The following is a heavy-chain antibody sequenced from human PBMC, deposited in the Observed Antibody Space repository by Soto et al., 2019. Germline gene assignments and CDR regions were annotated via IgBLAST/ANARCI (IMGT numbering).Heavy chain of an antibody. Sequence: QVQLVESGGGLVKPGGSLRLSCAASGFTFSDYYISWIRQAPGKGLEWLAHISSSGSITHYASSARGRFTISRDNAKNSLVLQMISLRAEDTAIYFFARCYSSSWDFDSWGQGTLVTVST. CDR3: ARCYSSSWDFDS. J-gene: IGHJ4*02. CDR2: ISSSGSIT. CDR1: GFTFSDYY. V-gene: IGHV3-11*01. D-gene: IGHD6-13*01.